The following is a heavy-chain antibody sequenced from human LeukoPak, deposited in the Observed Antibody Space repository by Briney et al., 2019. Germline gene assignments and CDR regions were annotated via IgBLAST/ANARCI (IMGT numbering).Heavy chain of an antibody. D-gene: IGHD5-12*01. CDR1: GFTFSSYA. CDR3: ANSRDPWIALVY. V-gene: IGHV3-30*04. CDR2: ISYDGSNK. Sequence: PGGSLRLSCAASGFTFSSYAMHWVRQAPGKGLEWVAVISYDGSNKYYADSVKGRFTISRDNSKNTLYLQMNSLRAEDTAVYYCANSRDPWIALVYWGQGTLVTVSS. J-gene: IGHJ4*02.